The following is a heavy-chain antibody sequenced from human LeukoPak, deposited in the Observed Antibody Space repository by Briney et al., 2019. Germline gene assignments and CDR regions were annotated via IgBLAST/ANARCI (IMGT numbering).Heavy chain of an antibody. Sequence: PSETLSLTCTVSGGSISSSSYYWGWIRQPPGKGLEWIGSIYYSGSTYYNPSLKSRVTISVDTSKNQFSLKLSSVTAADTAVYYCARAGCSSTSCYENWFDLWGQGTLVTVSS. CDR3: ARAGCSSTSCYENWFDL. CDR2: IYYSGST. CDR1: GGSISSSSYY. J-gene: IGHJ5*02. V-gene: IGHV4-39*01. D-gene: IGHD2-2*01.